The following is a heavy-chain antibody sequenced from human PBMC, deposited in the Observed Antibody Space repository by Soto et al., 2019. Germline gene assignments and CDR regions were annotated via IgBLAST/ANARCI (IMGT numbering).Heavy chain of an antibody. CDR1: GFTFSSYS. Sequence: PGGSLRLSCAASGFTFSSYSMNWVRQAPGKGLEWVSYISSTSSPIYYADSVKGRFTISRANAENSLSLQMNSLRAEDTAVYYCASAKRAGGVIVGFQDWGQGTRVTVSS. D-gene: IGHD3-16*02. CDR3: ASAKRAGGVIVGFQD. J-gene: IGHJ4*02. V-gene: IGHV3-48*04. CDR2: ISSTSSPI.